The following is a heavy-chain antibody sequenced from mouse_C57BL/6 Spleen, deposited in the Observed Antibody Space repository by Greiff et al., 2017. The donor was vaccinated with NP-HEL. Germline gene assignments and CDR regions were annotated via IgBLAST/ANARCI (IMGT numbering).Heavy chain of an antibody. CDR2: IDPEDGET. Sequence: EVKLQQSGAELVKPGASVKLSCTASGFNIKDYYMHWVKQRTEQGLEWIGRIDPEDGETKYAPKFQGKATITADTSSNTAYLQLSSLTSGDTAVYYCAILGGYYLSYYAMDYWGQGTSVTVSS. D-gene: IGHD2-3*01. CDR1: GFNIKDYY. CDR3: AILGGYYLSYYAMDY. V-gene: IGHV14-2*01. J-gene: IGHJ4*01.